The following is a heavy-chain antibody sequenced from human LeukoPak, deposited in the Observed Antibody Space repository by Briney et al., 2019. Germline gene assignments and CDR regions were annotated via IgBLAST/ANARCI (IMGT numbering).Heavy chain of an antibody. J-gene: IGHJ3*02. CDR1: GYTFTSYD. D-gene: IGHD6-19*01. CDR2: MNPNSGTT. CDR3: ARGSSGWPYQDAFDI. Sequence: ALVKVSCKASGYTFTSYDINWVRQATGQGLEWMGWMNPNSGTTGYAQRFQGRLTMTRNTSISTAYMELSSLRSEDTAVYYCARGSSGWPYQDAFDIWGQGTMVTVS. V-gene: IGHV1-8*01.